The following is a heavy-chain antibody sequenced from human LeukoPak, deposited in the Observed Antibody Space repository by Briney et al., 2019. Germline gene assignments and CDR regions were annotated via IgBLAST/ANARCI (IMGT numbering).Heavy chain of an antibody. CDR3: AKVYNYVFDY. Sequence: GGSLRLSCAASGFTVSSSHMTWVRQAVGKGLEWVSFIYSGGDTSYADSVKGRFTISRDNSKNTLYLRMNSLRAEDTAVYYCAKVYNYVFDYWGQGTLVTVSS. CDR1: GFTVSSSH. D-gene: IGHD3-10*02. J-gene: IGHJ4*02. CDR2: IYSGGDT. V-gene: IGHV3-53*01.